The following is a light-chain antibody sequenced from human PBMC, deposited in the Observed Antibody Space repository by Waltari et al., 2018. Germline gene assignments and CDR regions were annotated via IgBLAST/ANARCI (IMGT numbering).Light chain of an antibody. CDR2: YDD. Sequence: QSVLTQPPSVSEAPRQRVTISCSGSSPTIGNNAVNWYQQLPGKPPKLLIYYDDLLPSGVSDRFSGSKSGTSASLAISGLQSEDEADYYCAAWDDSLSGWVFGGGTKLTVL. CDR3: AAWDDSLSGWV. V-gene: IGLV1-36*01. CDR1: SPTIGNNA. J-gene: IGLJ3*02.